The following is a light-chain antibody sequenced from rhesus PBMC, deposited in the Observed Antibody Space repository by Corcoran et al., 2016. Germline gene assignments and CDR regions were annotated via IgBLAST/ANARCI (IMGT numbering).Light chain of an antibody. Sequence: DIQMTQSPSSLSASVGDTVTITCRANQSIKSWLAWYQQKPGKAHKHRTYKASSLETGVPSRFSGRGSGTDFTLTVSSLQPEDFATYYCLQYTTTPFTFGPVTKLDIK. CDR1: QSIKSW. CDR3: LQYTTTPFT. J-gene: IGKJ3*01. V-gene: IGKV1-22*01. CDR2: KAS.